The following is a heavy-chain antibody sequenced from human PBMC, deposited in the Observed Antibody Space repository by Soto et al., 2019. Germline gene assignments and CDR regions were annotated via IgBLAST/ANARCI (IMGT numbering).Heavy chain of an antibody. CDR1: CGSISSGVYY. CDR2: IYYSGST. D-gene: IGHD5-18*01. Sequence: LSLTCTVSCGSISSGVYYWSWIRQHPGKGLEWIGYIYYSGSTYYNPSLKSRVTISVDTSKNQFSLKLSSVAAADTAVYYCARGPLYSYGTYYYYYYGMDVWGQGTTVTVSS. V-gene: IGHV4-31*03. CDR3: ARGPLYSYGTYYYYYYGMDV. J-gene: IGHJ6*02.